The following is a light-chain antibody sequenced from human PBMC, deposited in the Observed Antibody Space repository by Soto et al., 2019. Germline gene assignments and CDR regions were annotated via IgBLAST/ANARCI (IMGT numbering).Light chain of an antibody. Sequence: EIVMTQSPATLSVSPGERATLSCRARQSVSSNLAWYQQKPGQAPRRLIYGASARATGIPARFSGSGSGTEFTLTISSLQSEDFAVYYCQQYNNWPPGTFGQGTKVDIK. V-gene: IGKV3D-15*01. CDR1: QSVSSN. CDR3: QQYNNWPPGT. J-gene: IGKJ1*01. CDR2: GAS.